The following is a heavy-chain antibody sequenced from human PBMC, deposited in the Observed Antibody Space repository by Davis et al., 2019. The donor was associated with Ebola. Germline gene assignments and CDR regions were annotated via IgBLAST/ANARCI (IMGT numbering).Heavy chain of an antibody. CDR3: AREVSSDFWSGYFDY. V-gene: IGHV3-48*01. D-gene: IGHD3-3*01. Sequence: GGSLRLSCAASGFTFSSYSMNWVRQAPGKGLEWVSYISSSSSTIYYADYVKGRFTISRDNAKNSLYLQMNSLRAEDTAVYYCAREVSSDFWSGYFDYWGQGTLVTVSS. J-gene: IGHJ4*02. CDR1: GFTFSSYS. CDR2: ISSSSSTI.